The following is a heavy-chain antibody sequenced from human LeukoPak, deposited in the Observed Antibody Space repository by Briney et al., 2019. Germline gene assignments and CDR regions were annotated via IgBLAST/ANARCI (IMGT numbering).Heavy chain of an antibody. D-gene: IGHD5-18*01. J-gene: IGHJ4*02. Sequence: ASVKVSCKASGYSFTGYYMHWVRQAPGQGLEWMGWINPNSGGTKYAQKFKGRVTMNRDTSISTAYMELSRLRSDDTAVYYCARVDTAMVAGGGDYWGQGTLVTVSS. CDR1: GYSFTGYY. CDR2: INPNSGGT. CDR3: ARVDTAMVAGGGDY. V-gene: IGHV1-2*02.